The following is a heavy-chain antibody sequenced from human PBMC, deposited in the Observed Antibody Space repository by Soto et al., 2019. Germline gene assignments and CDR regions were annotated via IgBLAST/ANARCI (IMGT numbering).Heavy chain of an antibody. D-gene: IGHD3-10*01. Sequence: EVQLVESGGVVVQPGGSLRLSCAASGLTFDDYTMHWVRQAPGKGLEWVSLISWDGGSTYYADSVKGRFTISRDNSKKSLYLQMNSLRTEDTAVYYCAKDLWPDMVRGATLYYYYHGMDAWGQGTTVTVSS. CDR3: AKDLWPDMVRGATLYYYYHGMDA. CDR1: GLTFDDYT. V-gene: IGHV3-43*01. J-gene: IGHJ6*02. CDR2: ISWDGGST.